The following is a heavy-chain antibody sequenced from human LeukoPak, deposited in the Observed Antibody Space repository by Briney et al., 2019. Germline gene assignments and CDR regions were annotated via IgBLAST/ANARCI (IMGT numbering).Heavy chain of an antibody. J-gene: IGHJ4*02. CDR3: ARVGCSSTSCSYFDY. D-gene: IGHD2-2*01. CDR2: ISSSGSTI. Sequence: RPGGSLRLSCAASGFTFSSYEMNWVRQAPGKGLEWVSYISSSGSTIYYADSVKGRFTISRDNAKNSLHLQMNSLRAEDTAVYYCARVGCSSTSCSYFDYWGQGTLVTVSS. V-gene: IGHV3-48*03. CDR1: GFTFSSYE.